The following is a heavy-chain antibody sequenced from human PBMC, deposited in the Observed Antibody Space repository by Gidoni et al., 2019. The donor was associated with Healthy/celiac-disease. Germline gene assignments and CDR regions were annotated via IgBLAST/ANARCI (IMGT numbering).Heavy chain of an antibody. CDR1: GGSFSGYY. D-gene: IGHD4-17*01. Sequence: QVQLQQWGAGLLKPSETLSLTCAVYGGSFSGYYWSWIRQPPGKGLEWIGEINHSGSTNYNPSLKSRVTISVDTSKNQFSLKLSSVTAADTAVYYCARANSQRWTYYYYYGMDVWGQGTTVTVSS. CDR2: INHSGST. CDR3: ARANSQRWTYYYYYGMDV. V-gene: IGHV4-34*01. J-gene: IGHJ6*02.